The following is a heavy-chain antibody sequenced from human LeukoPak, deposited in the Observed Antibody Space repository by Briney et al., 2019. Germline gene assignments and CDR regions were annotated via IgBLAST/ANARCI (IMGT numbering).Heavy chain of an antibody. CDR2: ISGSGGST. J-gene: IGHJ5*02. D-gene: IGHD3-3*01. Sequence: PGGSLRLSCAASGFTFSSYAMSWVRQAPGKGLEWVSAISGSGGSTYYADSVKGRFTISRDNSKNTLYLQMNSLRAEDTAVYYCAKDRETITIFGVVIIGGWFDPWGQGTLVTVSS. CDR1: GFTFSSYA. V-gene: IGHV3-23*01. CDR3: AKDRETITIFGVVIIGGWFDP.